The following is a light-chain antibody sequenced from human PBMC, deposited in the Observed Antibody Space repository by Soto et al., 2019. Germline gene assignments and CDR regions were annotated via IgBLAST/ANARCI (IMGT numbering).Light chain of an antibody. J-gene: IGKJ2*01. Sequence: AIQLTQSPSSLSASVGDRVTITCRASQGISSALAWYQQKPGKAPKLLIYDASSLESGVPSRFSGSGSGTEFTITIRSLQPEDFATYYCQQFNSYLMYTFGQGTKLEIK. CDR2: DAS. CDR1: QGISSA. V-gene: IGKV1-13*02. CDR3: QQFNSYLMYT.